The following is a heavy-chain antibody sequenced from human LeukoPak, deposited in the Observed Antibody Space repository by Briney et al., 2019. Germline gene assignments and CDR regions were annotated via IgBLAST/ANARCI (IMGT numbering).Heavy chain of an antibody. D-gene: IGHD6-19*01. V-gene: IGHV4-30-2*01. CDR3: ARWDDSAWGFGN. CDR2: IYHSGST. J-gene: IGHJ4*02. Sequence: SQTLSLTCAVSGGSISSGGYSWSWIRQPPGKGLEWIGYIYHSGSTYYNPSPKSRVTISVDRSKNQLSLKLTSVTAADTAVYYCARWDDSAWGFGNWGPGTLVTVSS. CDR1: GGSISSGGYS.